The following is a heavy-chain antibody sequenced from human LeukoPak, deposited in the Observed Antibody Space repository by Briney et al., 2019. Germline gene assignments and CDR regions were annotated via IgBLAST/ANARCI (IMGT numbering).Heavy chain of an antibody. J-gene: IGHJ4*02. D-gene: IGHD5-18*01. CDR1: SYSISSGHY. V-gene: IGHV4-38-2*01. CDR2: ISHSGST. CDR3: VRAVDSYYFDS. Sequence: SETLSLTCAVSSYSISSGHYWGWVRQPPGQGLEWIRSISHSGSTYYNPSFKSRATISIDTSKNQFSLKLNSVTAADTAMYYCVRAVDSYYFDSCGQGTLVTISS.